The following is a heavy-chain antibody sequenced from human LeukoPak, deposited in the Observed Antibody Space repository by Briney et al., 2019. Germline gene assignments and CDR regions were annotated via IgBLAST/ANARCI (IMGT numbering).Heavy chain of an antibody. CDR2: IKKDGSGK. CDR3: ARGGGWYPDY. J-gene: IGHJ4*02. CDR1: GFTFSGSA. Sequence: PGGSLRLSCATSGFTFSGSAMHWVRQAPGKGLEWVANIKKDGSGKYYVDSVKGRFTISRDNVNNSLYLQMNSLRAEDTAVYYCARGGGWYPDYWGQGTLVTVSS. V-gene: IGHV3-7*03. D-gene: IGHD6-19*01.